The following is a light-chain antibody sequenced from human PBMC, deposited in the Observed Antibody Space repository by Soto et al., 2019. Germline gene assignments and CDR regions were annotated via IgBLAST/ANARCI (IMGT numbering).Light chain of an antibody. J-gene: IGKJ1*01. CDR3: LQYHNLWA. V-gene: IGKV3-15*01. CDR2: RTS. Sequence: EIVMTQSPATLSVSPGERATLSCRASQSISSNLAWYQQKPGQAPRLLMFRTSSRATGFPARFSGSGSGTDFTLTISSLQSEDFTVYSCLQYHNLWAFGQGTKVEIK. CDR1: QSISSN.